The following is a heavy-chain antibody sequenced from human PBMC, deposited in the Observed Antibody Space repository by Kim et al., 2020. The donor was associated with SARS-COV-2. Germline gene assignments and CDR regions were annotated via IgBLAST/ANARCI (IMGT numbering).Heavy chain of an antibody. CDR1: GYTLTELS. CDR2: FDPEDGET. J-gene: IGHJ4*02. CDR3: ATSPDIAAAGPVYFDY. Sequence: ASVKVSCKVSGYTLTELSMHWVRQAPGKGLEWMGGFDPEDGETIYAQKFQGRVTMTEDTSTDTAYMELSSLRSEDTAVYYCATSPDIAAAGPVYFDYWGQGTLVTVSS. D-gene: IGHD6-13*01. V-gene: IGHV1-24*01.